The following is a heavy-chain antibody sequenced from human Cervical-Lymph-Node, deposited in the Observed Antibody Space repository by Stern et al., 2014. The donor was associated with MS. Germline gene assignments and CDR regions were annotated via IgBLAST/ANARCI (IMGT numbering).Heavy chain of an antibody. CDR1: GFTFSSYG. J-gene: IGHJ4*02. CDR3: AKAKAPIVVVPAAPGDY. CDR2: ISYDGSNK. Sequence: VHLVESGGGVVQPGRSLRLSCAASGFTFSSYGMHWVRQAPGKGLAWVAVISYDGSNKYYADSVKGRFTISRDNSKNTLYLQMNSLRAEDTAVYYCAKAKAPIVVVPAAPGDYWGQGTLVTVSS. V-gene: IGHV3-30*18. D-gene: IGHD2-2*01.